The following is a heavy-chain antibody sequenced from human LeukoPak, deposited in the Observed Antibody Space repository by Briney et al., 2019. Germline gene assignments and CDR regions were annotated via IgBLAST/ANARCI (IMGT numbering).Heavy chain of an antibody. CDR3: ARDPREKRIATVKRFDP. D-gene: IGHD6-13*01. J-gene: IGHJ5*02. V-gene: IGHV4-34*01. Sequence: SETLSLTCAVYGGSFSGYYWSWIRQPPGKGREWVGEINHSGSTNYNPSLKSRVTISVDTSKNQFSLKLSSVTAADTAVYYCARDPREKRIATVKRFDPWGQGTLVTVSS. CDR1: GGSFSGYY. CDR2: INHSGST.